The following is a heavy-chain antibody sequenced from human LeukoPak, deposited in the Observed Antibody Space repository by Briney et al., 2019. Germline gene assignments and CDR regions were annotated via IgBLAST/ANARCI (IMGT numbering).Heavy chain of an antibody. CDR2: ISAYNGNT. CDR3: ARDYCSGGSCSRGFDY. CDR1: GYTFTSYG. Sequence: GASVKVSCKASGYTFTSYGISWVRQAPGQGLEWMGWISAYNGNTNYAQKLQGRVTMTTDTSTSTAYMELRSLRSDDTAVYYCARDYCSGGSCSRGFDYWGQGTLVTVSS. V-gene: IGHV1-18*01. J-gene: IGHJ4*02. D-gene: IGHD2-15*01.